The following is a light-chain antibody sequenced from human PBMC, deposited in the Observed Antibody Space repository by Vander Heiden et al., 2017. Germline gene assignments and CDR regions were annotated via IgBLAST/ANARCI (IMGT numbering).Light chain of an antibody. CDR3: QQSDSLPRT. CDR2: TAS. CDR1: QGIATY. Sequence: DIQMTQSPSSLSASVGDRVIITCRASQGIATYLNWYQQKPGTAPKVLIYTASNLQGGVPSRFSGSGSGTDFTLTISSLQPEDFATYYCQQSDSLPRTFGQGTKVEI. V-gene: IGKV1-39*01. J-gene: IGKJ1*01.